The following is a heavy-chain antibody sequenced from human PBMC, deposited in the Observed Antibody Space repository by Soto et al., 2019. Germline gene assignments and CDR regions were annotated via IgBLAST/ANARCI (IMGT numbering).Heavy chain of an antibody. V-gene: IGHV1-18*01. D-gene: IGHD3-10*01. CDR2: LSPYNGNT. J-gene: IGHJ4*02. Sequence: QVQLVQSGAEMKKPGASVKVSCKASGYTFNSYGITWVRQAPGQGLEWMGWLSPYNGNTNYAQKLQGRVTMTADTSKRTAYLELRSLRSDDTAIYYFARAKLEITLVGFDYWGQGTLVTVSS. CDR1: GYTFNSYG. CDR3: ARAKLEITLVGFDY.